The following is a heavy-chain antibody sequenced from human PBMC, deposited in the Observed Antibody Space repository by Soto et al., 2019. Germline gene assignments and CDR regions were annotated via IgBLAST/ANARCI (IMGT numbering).Heavy chain of an antibody. J-gene: IGHJ2*01. CDR2: ISYDGSNK. D-gene: IGHD4-17*01. CDR1: GFTFSSYA. V-gene: IGHV3-30-3*01. CDR3: ARDEGDYADWYFDL. Sequence: QVPLVESGGGVVQPGRSLRLSCAASGFTFSSYAMHWVRQAPGKGLEWVAVISYDGSNKYYADSVKGRFIISRDNSKNTLYLQMNSLRAEDTAVYYCARDEGDYADWYFDLWGRGTLVTVSS.